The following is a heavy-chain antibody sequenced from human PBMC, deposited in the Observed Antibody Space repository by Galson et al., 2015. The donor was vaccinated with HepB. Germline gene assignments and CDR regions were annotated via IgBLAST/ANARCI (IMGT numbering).Heavy chain of an antibody. CDR3: ARDAWEYSYGYPYYFDS. J-gene: IGHJ4*02. V-gene: IGHV3-30-3*01. D-gene: IGHD5-18*01. CDR1: GFTFSSHA. Sequence: SLRLSCAASGFTFSSHAMHWVRQAPGKGLEWVAVISYDGSNTYYADSVKGRFTISRDTSKNTLYLQMSSLRAEDTAVYYCARDAWEYSYGYPYYFDSWGQGTLVTVSS. CDR2: ISYDGSNT.